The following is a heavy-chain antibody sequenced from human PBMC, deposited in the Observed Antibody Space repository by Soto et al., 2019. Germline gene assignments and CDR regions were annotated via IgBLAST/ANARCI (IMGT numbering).Heavy chain of an antibody. D-gene: IGHD1-26*01. J-gene: IGHJ4*02. V-gene: IGHV1-69*08. Sequence: QVQLVQSGAEVKKPGSSVKVSCKASGGTFSSYTISWVRQAPGQGLEWMGRIIPILGIENYAQKFKCRVTITADKSTSTAYMELSSLRSEDTAVYYCARDSWDSGSYFLDYWGQGTLVTVSS. CDR3: ARDSWDSGSYFLDY. CDR2: IIPILGIE. CDR1: GGTFSSYT.